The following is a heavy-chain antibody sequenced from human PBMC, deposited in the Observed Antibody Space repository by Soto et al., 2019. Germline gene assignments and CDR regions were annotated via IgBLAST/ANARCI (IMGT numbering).Heavy chain of an antibody. D-gene: IGHD6-19*01. CDR3: ARQDGSALFFFDF. V-gene: IGHV5-51*01. J-gene: IGHJ4*02. CDR1: GYSFTYW. Sequence: GESLKISCKGSGYSFTYWIAWVRQMPGRGLEWMGVIHPGDSDTRYSPSFQGQVTISADTSISTAYLQWSSLKASDPAIYYCARQDGSALFFFDFWGLRTLVTVSS. CDR2: IHPGDSDT.